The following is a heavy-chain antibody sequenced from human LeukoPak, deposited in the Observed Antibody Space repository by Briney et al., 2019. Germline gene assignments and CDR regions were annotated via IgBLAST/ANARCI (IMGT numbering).Heavy chain of an antibody. V-gene: IGHV1-18*01. CDR1: GYTFTSYG. D-gene: IGHD3-3*02. CDR2: ISGYNGNT. CDR3: ARTFLEWLPEDP. J-gene: IGHJ5*02. Sequence: ASVKVSCKASGYTFTSYGISWVRQAPGQGLEWMGWISGYNGNTNYAQKFQGRVTMTRDTSTSTAYMELRSLRSDDTAVYYCARTFLEWLPEDPWGQGTLVTVSS.